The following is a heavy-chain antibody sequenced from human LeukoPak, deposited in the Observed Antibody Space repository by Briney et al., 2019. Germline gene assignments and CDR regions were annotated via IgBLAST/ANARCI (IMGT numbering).Heavy chain of an antibody. J-gene: IGHJ4*02. CDR1: GFTFSTYE. D-gene: IGHD1-26*01. V-gene: IGHV3-48*03. CDR2: IHNSGSTI. CDR3: TRGGRNTSYYWYY. Sequence: PGGSLRLSCAASGFTFSTYEMNWVRQAPGKGLEWVSYIHNSGSTIYYADSVRGRFTISRDNAENSVYLRMNSLRDEDTAVYYCTRGGRNTSYYWYYWGQGTLVTVSS.